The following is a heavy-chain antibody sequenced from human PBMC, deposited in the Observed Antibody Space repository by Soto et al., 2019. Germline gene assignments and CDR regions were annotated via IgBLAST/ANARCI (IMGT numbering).Heavy chain of an antibody. V-gene: IGHV3-23*01. J-gene: IGHJ4*02. Sequence: GGSLRLSCAASGFTFSSYAMSWVRQAPGKGLEWVSAISGSGGSTYYADSVKGRFTISRDNSKNTLWLQMNSLRPDDTAVYYCGKGDRPGLAGSVDSWGQGTLVTVSS. CDR3: GKGDRPGLAGSVDS. CDR2: ISGSGGST. CDR1: GFTFSSYA.